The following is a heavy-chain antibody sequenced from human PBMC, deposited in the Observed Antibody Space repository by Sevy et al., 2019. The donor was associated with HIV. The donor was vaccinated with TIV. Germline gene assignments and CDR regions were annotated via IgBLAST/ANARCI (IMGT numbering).Heavy chain of an antibody. D-gene: IGHD3-22*01. Sequence: ASVKVSCKVFGYTLSELSMHWVRQTPGKGLEWMGSFDPEDGETIYAQKFQGRVAMTEDTSTDTAYMELRSLRSKDTAVFYCAITKDYYDNSGYPFDYWGQGTLVTVSS. CDR3: AITKDYYDNSGYPFDY. CDR2: FDPEDGET. CDR1: GYTLSELS. V-gene: IGHV1-24*01. J-gene: IGHJ4*02.